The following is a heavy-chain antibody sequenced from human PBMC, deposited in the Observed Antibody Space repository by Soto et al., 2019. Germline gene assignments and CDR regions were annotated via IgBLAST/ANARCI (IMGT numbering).Heavy chain of an antibody. J-gene: IGHJ4*02. CDR1: GFTFSSYA. V-gene: IGHV3-30-3*01. CDR2: ISYDGSNK. D-gene: IGHD3-22*01. CDR3: ARDLDYYDSSGYYHRSRFDY. Sequence: GGSPRLSCAASGFTFSSYAMHWVRQAPGKGLEWVAVISYDGSNKYYADSVKGRFTISRDNSKNTLYLQMNSLRAEDTAVYYCARDLDYYDSSGYYHRSRFDYWGQGTLVTVSS.